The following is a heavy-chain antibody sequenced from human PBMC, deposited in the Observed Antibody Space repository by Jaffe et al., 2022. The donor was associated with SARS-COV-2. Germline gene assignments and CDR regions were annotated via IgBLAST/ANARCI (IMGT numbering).Heavy chain of an antibody. CDR3: ARHKGNGGAVDY. Sequence: QVQLQESGPGLVKPSGTLSLTCTVSGGSISTYYWSWIRQPPGKGLEWIGYIYYSGSTNYNPSLKSRVTISVDTSKNQFSLRLNSVTAADTAVYYCARHKGNGGAVDYWGQGTLVTVSS. J-gene: IGHJ4*02. V-gene: IGHV4-59*08. D-gene: IGHD2-21*01. CDR2: IYYSGST. CDR1: GGSISTYY.